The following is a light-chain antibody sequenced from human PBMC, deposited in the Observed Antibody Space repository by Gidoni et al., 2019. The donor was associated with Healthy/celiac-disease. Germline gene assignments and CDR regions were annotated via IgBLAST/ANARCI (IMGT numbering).Light chain of an antibody. CDR1: QSVSLY. J-gene: IGKJ4*01. V-gene: IGKV3-11*01. CDR3: QQRSNWPPFLT. CDR2: DAS. Sequence: EIVLTHYPSTLSLSPGERATLSCRARQSVSLYLAWYQPKPGPAPRLLIYDASNRATCIPARFSGSGSGTDFTLTISSLEPEDFAVYYCQQRSNWPPFLTFGGGTKVEIK.